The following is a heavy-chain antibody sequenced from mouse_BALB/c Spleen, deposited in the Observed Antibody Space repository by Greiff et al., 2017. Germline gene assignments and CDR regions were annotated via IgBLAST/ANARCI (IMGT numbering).Heavy chain of an antibody. CDR1: GFNIKDTY. V-gene: IGHV14-3*02. J-gene: IGHJ3*01. D-gene: IGHD3-2*01. Sequence: VQLQQSGAELVKPGASVKLSCTASGFNIKDTYMHWVKQRPEQGLEWIGRIDPANGNTKYDPKFQGKATITADTSSNTAYLQLSSLTSEDTAVYYCATLDSSGYGFAYWGQGTLVTVSA. CDR3: ATLDSSGYGFAY. CDR2: IDPANGNT.